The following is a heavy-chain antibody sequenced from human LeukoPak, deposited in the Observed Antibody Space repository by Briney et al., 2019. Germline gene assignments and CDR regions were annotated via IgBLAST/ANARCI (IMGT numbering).Heavy chain of an antibody. J-gene: IGHJ4*02. CDR2: IYYTGST. D-gene: IGHD1-26*01. CDR3: ARGNSGSYYGFDY. V-gene: IGHV4-59*01. Sequence: SETLSLTCTVSGGSISSYYWSWIRQPPGNGLEWIGYIYYTGSTNYNPSLKSRASVDTSKNQFSLKLSSVTAADTAVYYCARGNSGSYYGFDYWGQGTLVTVSS. CDR1: GGSISSYY.